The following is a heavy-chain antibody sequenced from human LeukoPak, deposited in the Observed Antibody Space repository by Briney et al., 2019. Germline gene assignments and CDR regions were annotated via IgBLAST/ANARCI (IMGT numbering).Heavy chain of an antibody. Sequence: GRSLRLSCAGSGFSFSRYWMAWVRQAPGKGLEWVASVNQDVSRIHYVDSVKGRFTISRDNAKNSLFLQMNRLRVEDTAVYYCARLKDDVTKFDYWGQGTLVTVSS. V-gene: IGHV3-7*02. D-gene: IGHD2-8*01. CDR2: VNQDVSRI. J-gene: IGHJ4*02. CDR3: ARLKDDVTKFDY. CDR1: GFSFSRYW.